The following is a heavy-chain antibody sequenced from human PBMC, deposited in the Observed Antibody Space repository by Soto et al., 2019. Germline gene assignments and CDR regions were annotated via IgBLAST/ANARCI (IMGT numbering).Heavy chain of an antibody. D-gene: IGHD4-17*01. V-gene: IGHV3-48*04. J-gene: IGHJ3*02. CDR3: ARDRRLTTVVTTIDAFDI. CDR2: ISSSSSTI. Sequence: GGSLRLSCAASGFTFSSYSMNWVRQAPGKGLEWVSYISSSSSTIYYADSVKGRFTISRDNAKNSLYLQMNSLRAEDTAVYYCARDRRLTTVVTTIDAFDIWGQGTMVTV. CDR1: GFTFSSYS.